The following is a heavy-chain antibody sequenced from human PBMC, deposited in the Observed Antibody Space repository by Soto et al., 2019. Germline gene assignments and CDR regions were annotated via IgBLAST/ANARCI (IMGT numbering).Heavy chain of an antibody. D-gene: IGHD3-3*01. J-gene: IGHJ4*02. CDR1: GGSINSGGYY. CDR3: AGKHAGFFYGIDY. Sequence: PSETLSLTCTVSGGSINSGGYYWTWLRQHPGKGLEWLGYIADFGYTFYNPSLQSRVILSMDTSKSQFSLKLSSPTAADTAVYFCAGKHAGFFYGIDYWGQGTLVTVSS. CDR2: IADFGYT. V-gene: IGHV4-31*03.